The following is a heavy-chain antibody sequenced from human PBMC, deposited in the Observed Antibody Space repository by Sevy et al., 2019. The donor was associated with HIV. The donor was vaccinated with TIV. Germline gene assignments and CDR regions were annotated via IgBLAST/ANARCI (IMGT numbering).Heavy chain of an antibody. J-gene: IGHJ4*02. V-gene: IGHV1-2*06. CDR3: ARDHGYSQAESPDF. D-gene: IGHD5-18*01. CDR2: INPNSGGT. CDR1: GYTFTGYH. Sequence: ASVKVSCKASGYTFTGYHMHWVRQAPGQGLEWMGRINPNSGGTNFAQKFQGRVTLTRDTSISTAYMELSSLRSDDTAVYFCARDHGYSQAESPDFWGQGTLVTVSS.